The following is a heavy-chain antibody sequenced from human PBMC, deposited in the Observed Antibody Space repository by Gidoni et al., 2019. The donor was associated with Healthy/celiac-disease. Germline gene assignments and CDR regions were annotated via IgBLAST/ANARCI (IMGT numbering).Heavy chain of an antibody. V-gene: IGHV3-53*01. CDR2: IYSGGST. Sequence: EVQLVESGGGLIQPGGSLRLSCAASGFTVSSNYMSLVRQAPGTELELVSVIYSGGSTYYADSVNGRFTISRDNSKNTLYLQMNSLRAEDTAVYYCARATGGQQLDGWFDPWGQGTLVTVSS. CDR3: ARATGGQQLDGWFDP. J-gene: IGHJ5*02. D-gene: IGHD6-13*01. CDR1: GFTVSSNY.